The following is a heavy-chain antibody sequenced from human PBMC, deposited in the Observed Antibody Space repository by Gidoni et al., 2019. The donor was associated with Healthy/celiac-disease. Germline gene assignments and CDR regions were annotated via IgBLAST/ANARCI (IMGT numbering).Heavy chain of an antibody. D-gene: IGHD2-2*01. Sequence: EVQLVESGGGLVQPGGSLRLSCSASGFTFSSYSMHWVRQATGKGMEWVSAIGTAGDTYYPGSVKGRFTISRENAKNSLYLQMNSLRAGDTAVYYCARGYCSSTSCSPVDGSGSYDAFDIWGQGTMVTVSS. CDR2: IGTAGDT. V-gene: IGHV3-13*04. CDR1: GFTFSSYS. J-gene: IGHJ3*02. CDR3: ARGYCSSTSCSPVDGSGSYDAFDI.